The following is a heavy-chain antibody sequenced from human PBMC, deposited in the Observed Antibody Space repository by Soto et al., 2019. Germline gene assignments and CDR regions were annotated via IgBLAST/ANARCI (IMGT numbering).Heavy chain of an antibody. J-gene: IGHJ6*02. CDR1: GYSFTSYW. CDR3: ARRFTAAAGTGDDYYAMDV. CDR2: IDPSDSYT. Sequence: AGESLKISCKGSGYSFTSYWISWVRQMPGKGLEWMGRIDPSDSYTNYSPSFQGHVTISADKSISTAYLQWSSLKASDTAMYYCARRFTAAAGTGDDYYAMDVWGQGTTVTVSS. V-gene: IGHV5-10-1*01. D-gene: IGHD6-13*01.